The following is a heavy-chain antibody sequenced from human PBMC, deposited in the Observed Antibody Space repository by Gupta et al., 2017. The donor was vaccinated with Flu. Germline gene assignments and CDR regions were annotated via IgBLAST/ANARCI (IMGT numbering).Heavy chain of an antibody. Sequence: QLQLQESGPGLVKPSETLSLTCTVSGGSISSSRYYWGWIRHPPGKGLEWIGSIYYSGSTYYNPSLKSRVTISVDTSKNQFSLKLSSVTAADTAVYYCAIEGMWVGDYYYGMDVWGQGTTVTVSS. J-gene: IGHJ6*02. V-gene: IGHV4-39*02. D-gene: IGHD1-26*01. CDR3: AIEGMWVGDYYYGMDV. CDR2: IYYSGST. CDR1: GGSISSSRYY.